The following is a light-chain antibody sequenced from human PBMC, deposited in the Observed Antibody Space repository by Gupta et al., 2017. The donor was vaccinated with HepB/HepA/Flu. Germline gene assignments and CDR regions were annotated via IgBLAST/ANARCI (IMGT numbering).Light chain of an antibody. Sequence: QSVLTQPPSVSGAPGQRVTISCTGSSSNIGAGYDVHWYQQLPGTAPKLLIYGNSNRPSGVPDRVSGSKSCTSASLAITGLQAEDESDYYCQSYDSSLSGVVFGGGTKLTVL. CDR1: SSNIGAGYD. CDR3: QSYDSSLSGVV. J-gene: IGLJ2*01. V-gene: IGLV1-40*01. CDR2: GNS.